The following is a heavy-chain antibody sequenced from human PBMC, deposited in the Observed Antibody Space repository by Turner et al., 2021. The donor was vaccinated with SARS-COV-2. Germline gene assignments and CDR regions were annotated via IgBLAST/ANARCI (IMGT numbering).Heavy chain of an antibody. V-gene: IGHV3-74*01. Sequence: EVQLVESGGGLVQPGGSLRLSCGASGFTFSSYWMHWVRQAPGKGLVWVARINTDGSTTNYADSVKGRFTISRDNAKNTLYLQMNSLRAEDSAVYFCARGEKSEYYMDVWGPGTTVTVSS. CDR3: ARGEKSEYYMDV. D-gene: IGHD1-26*01. CDR2: INTDGSTT. CDR1: GFTFSSYW. J-gene: IGHJ6*02.